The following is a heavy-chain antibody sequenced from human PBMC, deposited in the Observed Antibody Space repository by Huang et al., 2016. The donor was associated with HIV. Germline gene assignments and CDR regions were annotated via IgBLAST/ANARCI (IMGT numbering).Heavy chain of an antibody. D-gene: IGHD7-27*01. V-gene: IGHV3-74*01. CDR3: ARGTRLTGLWYFDL. Sequence: EVQLVESGGGLVQPGGSLRLSCAASGFTFSSDWMHWVGQAPGKGLVWVSRSNGDGSSTNYADSVKGRFTISRDNAKNTLYVQVNSLRAEDTAVYYCARGTRLTGLWYFDLWGRGTLVIVSS. CDR2: SNGDGSST. J-gene: IGHJ2*01. CDR1: GFTFSSDW.